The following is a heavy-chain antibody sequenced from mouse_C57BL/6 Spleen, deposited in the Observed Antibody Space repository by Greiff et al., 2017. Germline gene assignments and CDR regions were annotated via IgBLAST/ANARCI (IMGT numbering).Heavy chain of an antibody. D-gene: IGHD1-1*01. CDR1: GFTFTDYY. V-gene: IGHV7-3*01. Sequence: CEASGFTFTDYYMSWVRQPPGQALEWLGFIRNKANGYTTEYSASVKGRFTISRDNSHSILYLQMNALRAEDSATYYCARTHYYGSSPFAYWGQGTLVTVSA. CDR3: ARTHYYGSSPFAY. J-gene: IGHJ3*01. CDR2: IRNKANGYTT.